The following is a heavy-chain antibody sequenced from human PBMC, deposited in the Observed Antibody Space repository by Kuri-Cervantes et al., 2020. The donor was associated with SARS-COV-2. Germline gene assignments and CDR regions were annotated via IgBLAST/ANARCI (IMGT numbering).Heavy chain of an antibody. V-gene: IGHV1-69*05. D-gene: IGHD6-6*01. CDR1: GGTFSSYA. CDR2: IIPIFGTA. CDR3: AREGSRSSSHPVYY. J-gene: IGHJ4*02. Sequence: SVKVSCKASGGTFSSYAISWVRQAPGQGVEWMGGIIPIFGTANYAQKFQGRVTITTDESTSTAYMELSSLRSEDTAVYYCAREGSRSSSHPVYYWGQGTLVTVST.